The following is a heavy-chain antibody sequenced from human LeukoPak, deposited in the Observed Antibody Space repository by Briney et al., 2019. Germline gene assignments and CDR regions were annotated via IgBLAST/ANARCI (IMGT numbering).Heavy chain of an antibody. CDR3: ARHGSGNCGAYYYYYGMDV. V-gene: IGHV5-51*01. J-gene: IGHJ6*02. Sequence: GESLKISCKGSGYSFTSYWIAWVRQMPGKGLEWMGIIYPGDSDTRYSPSFQGQVTISADKSISTAYLQWSSLKASDTAVYYCARHGSGNCGAYYYYYGMDVWGQGTTVTVSS. CDR2: IYPGDSDT. D-gene: IGHD1-26*01. CDR1: GYSFTSYW.